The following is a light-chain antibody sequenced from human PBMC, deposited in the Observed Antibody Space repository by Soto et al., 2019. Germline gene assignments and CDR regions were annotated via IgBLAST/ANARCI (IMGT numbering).Light chain of an antibody. CDR3: QQYGGSRT. V-gene: IGKV3-20*01. CDR1: QSVSSSY. J-gene: IGKJ1*01. Sequence: EIVLTQSPGTLSLSPGERATLSCRASQSVSSSYLACYHQKPGQAPRLLIYGASSRATGIPDRFSGSGSGTDFTLTISRLEPEDFAVYYCQQYGGSRTFGQGTKVEIK. CDR2: GAS.